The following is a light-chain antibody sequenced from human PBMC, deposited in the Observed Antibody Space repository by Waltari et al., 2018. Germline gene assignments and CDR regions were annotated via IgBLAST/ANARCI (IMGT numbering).Light chain of an antibody. CDR3: QQANTFPLT. CDR1: QDISIW. CDR2: ETS. J-gene: IGKJ4*01. Sequence: DIQMTQSPTSVSASLGDRVSITCRASQDISIWVAWYQQQPGKAPKFLIYETSTLQSGVPSRFSGRGSGTDFTLTISSLQPEDFATYYCQQANTFPLTFGGGTKVEMK. V-gene: IGKV1-12*01.